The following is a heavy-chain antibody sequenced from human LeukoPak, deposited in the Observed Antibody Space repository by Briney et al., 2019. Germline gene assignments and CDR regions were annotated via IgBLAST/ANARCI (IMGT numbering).Heavy chain of an antibody. J-gene: IGHJ5*02. CDR2: INPNSGGT. CDR1: GYTFTSYY. CDR3: ARARGAGYDFYGLYPWFDP. Sequence: GASVKVSCKASGYTFTSYYMHWVRQAPGQGLEWMGWINPNSGGTNYAQKFQGRVTMTRDTSISTAYMELSRLRSDDTAVYYCARARGAGYDFYGLYPWFDPWGQGTLVTVSS. D-gene: IGHD3-3*01. V-gene: IGHV1-2*02.